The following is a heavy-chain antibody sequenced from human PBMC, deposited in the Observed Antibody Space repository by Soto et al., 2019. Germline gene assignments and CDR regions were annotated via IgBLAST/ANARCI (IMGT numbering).Heavy chain of an antibody. CDR2: IDHSGSS. CDR3: ARVGAYSSSWVYYYYGMDV. D-gene: IGHD6-13*01. J-gene: IGHJ6*02. CDR1: GGSFSGYY. Sequence: PLETLSLTCAVYGGSFSGYYWSWIRQPPGKGLEWIGEIDHSGSSNYNPSLKSRVTISVDTSKNQFSLNLGSVTAADTAVYYCARVGAYSSSWVYYYYGMDVWGQGTTVTVSS. V-gene: IGHV4-34*01.